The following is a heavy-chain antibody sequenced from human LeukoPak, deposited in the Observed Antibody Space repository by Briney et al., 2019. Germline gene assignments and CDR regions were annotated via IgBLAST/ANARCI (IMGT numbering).Heavy chain of an antibody. Sequence: SETLSPTCTVSGGSISSYYWSWIRQPPGKGLEWIGYIYYSGSTNYNPSLKSRVTISVDTSKNQFSLKLSSVTAADTTVYYCARSRDGYNYYFDYWGQGTLVTVSS. CDR2: IYYSGST. V-gene: IGHV4-59*08. CDR3: ARSRDGYNYYFDY. J-gene: IGHJ4*02. D-gene: IGHD5-24*01. CDR1: GGSISSYY.